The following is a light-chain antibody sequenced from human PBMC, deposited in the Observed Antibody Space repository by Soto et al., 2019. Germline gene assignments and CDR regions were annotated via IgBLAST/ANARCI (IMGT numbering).Light chain of an antibody. CDR1: SSDVGGYNY. V-gene: IGLV2-14*01. CDR2: DVS. Sequence: QSALTQPASVSGSPGQSITVSCTGTSSDVGGYNYVSWYQQHPGKAPKVMIYDVSKRPSGVSNRFSGSKSGNTASLTISGLKAEDVADYYCNSYTSSSTLPYVFGTGTKVSAL. CDR3: NSYTSSSTLPYV. J-gene: IGLJ1*01.